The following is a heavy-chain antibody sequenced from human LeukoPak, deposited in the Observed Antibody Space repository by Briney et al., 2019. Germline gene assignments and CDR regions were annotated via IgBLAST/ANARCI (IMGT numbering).Heavy chain of an antibody. J-gene: IGHJ4*02. CDR2: IWYDGSNK. Sequence: GRSLRLSCAASGFIFSSYAMHWVRQAPGKGPEWVAIIWYDGSNKYYAESVEGRFTISRDNSKNTLYLQMNSLRAEDTAVYSCARGLGYSYGYGIDYWGQGTLVTVSS. CDR1: GFIFSSYA. V-gene: IGHV3-33*01. D-gene: IGHD5-18*01. CDR3: ARGLGYSYGYGIDY.